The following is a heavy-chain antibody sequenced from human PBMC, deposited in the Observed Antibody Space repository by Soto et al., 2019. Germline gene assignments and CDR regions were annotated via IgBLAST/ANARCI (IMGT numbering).Heavy chain of an antibody. CDR1: GYTFTSYG. D-gene: IGHD1-1*01. Sequence: QVQLVQSGAEVKKPGASVKVSCKASGYTFTSYGISWVRQAPGQGLEWMGWISAYNGNTKYAQKIQGRVTMTTDKSKNTAYIELRSLRSYEKAVYYCGGVSNDIYYWGQGTLVTVSS. J-gene: IGHJ4*02. CDR3: GGVSNDIYY. CDR2: ISAYNGNT. V-gene: IGHV1-18*01.